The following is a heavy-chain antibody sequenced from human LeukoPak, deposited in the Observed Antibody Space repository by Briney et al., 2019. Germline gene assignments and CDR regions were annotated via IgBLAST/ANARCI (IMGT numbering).Heavy chain of an antibody. CDR2: IIPIFGTA. V-gene: IGHV1-69*01. J-gene: IGHJ4*02. CDR1: GFTFSSYA. CDR3: ASCGPQPLEYYYDSSGYYLFDY. D-gene: IGHD3-22*01. Sequence: PGGSLRLSCAASGFTFSSYAISWVRQAPGQGLEWMGGIIPIFGTANYAQKFQGRVTITADESTSTAYMELSSLRSEDTAVYYCASCGPQPLEYYYDSSGYYLFDYWGQGTLVTVSS.